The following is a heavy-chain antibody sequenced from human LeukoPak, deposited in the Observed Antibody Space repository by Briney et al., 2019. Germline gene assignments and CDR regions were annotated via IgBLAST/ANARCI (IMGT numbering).Heavy chain of an antibody. J-gene: IGHJ4*02. V-gene: IGHV3-53*01. CDR3: ARDRGSSWYFSSDY. CDR2: IYNSGST. D-gene: IGHD6-13*01. CDR1: GFIVSSNY. Sequence: GGSLRLSCAASGFIVSSNYMSWVRQAPGKGLEWVSVIYNSGSTYYADSVKGRFTISRDNSKNALYLQMNSLRAEDTAVYFCARDRGSSWYFSSDYWGQGALVTVSS.